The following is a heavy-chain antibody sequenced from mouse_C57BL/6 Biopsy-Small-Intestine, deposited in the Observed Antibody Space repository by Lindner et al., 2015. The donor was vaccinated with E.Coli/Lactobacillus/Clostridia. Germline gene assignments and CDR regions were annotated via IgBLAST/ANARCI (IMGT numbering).Heavy chain of an antibody. CDR1: GFTFSSYA. CDR2: ISDGGSYT. CDR3: ASHYYGSSYDAY. V-gene: IGHV5-4*01. D-gene: IGHD1-1*01. Sequence: VQLQESGGGLVKPGGSLKLSCAASGFTFSSYAMSWVRQTPEKRLEWVATISDGGSYTYYPDNVKGRFTISRDNAKNNLYLQMSHLKSEDTAMYYCASHYYGSSYDAYWGQGTLSLSLQ. J-gene: IGHJ3*01.